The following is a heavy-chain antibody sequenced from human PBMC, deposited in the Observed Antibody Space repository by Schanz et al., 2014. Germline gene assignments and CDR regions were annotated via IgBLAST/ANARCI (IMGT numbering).Heavy chain of an antibody. Sequence: QVQLVESGGGVVQPGRSLRLSCAASGFSFSSYPMHWVRQAPGKGLEWVAVISDDGSNKYYADSVKGRFTISRDNSKNTLYLQRNSLRAEDTAVYYCARGPTFYYDSSGYYYLANWGQGTLVTVSS. V-gene: IGHV3-30*04. D-gene: IGHD3-22*01. CDR2: ISDDGSNK. CDR1: GFSFSSYP. J-gene: IGHJ4*02. CDR3: ARGPTFYYDSSGYYYLAN.